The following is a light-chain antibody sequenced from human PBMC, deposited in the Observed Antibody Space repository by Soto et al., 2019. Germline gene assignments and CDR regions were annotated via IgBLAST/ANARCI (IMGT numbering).Light chain of an antibody. J-gene: IGKJ1*01. V-gene: IGKV1-5*03. Sequence: DIQMTQSPSTLSGSVGDRVTITCRASQTINSWLAWYQQNPGKAPKLLIYKASTLKSGVPSRFSGSGSGTEFTLTISSLQPDDFATYYCQHYNSYSEAFGQGTKVDIK. CDR1: QTINSW. CDR3: QHYNSYSEA. CDR2: KAS.